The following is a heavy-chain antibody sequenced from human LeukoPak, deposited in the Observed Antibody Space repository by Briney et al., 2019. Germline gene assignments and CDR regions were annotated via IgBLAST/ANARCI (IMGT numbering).Heavy chain of an antibody. D-gene: IGHD5-24*01. CDR2: IIPIFGTA. CDR3: ASRRDGYNSVENDDAFDI. V-gene: IGHV1-69*06. J-gene: IGHJ3*02. Sequence: GASVKVSCKASGGTFSSYAISWVRQAPGQGLEWMGGIIPIFGTANYAQKFQGRVTITADKSTSTAYMELSSLRSEDTAVYYCASRRDGYNSVENDDAFDIWGQGTMVTVSS. CDR1: GGTFSSYA.